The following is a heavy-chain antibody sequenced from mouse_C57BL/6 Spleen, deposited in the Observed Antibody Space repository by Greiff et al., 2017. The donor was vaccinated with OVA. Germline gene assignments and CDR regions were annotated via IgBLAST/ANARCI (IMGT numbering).Heavy chain of an antibody. D-gene: IGHD4-1*01. V-gene: IGHV1-81*01. CDR3: AREGSKLGLMDY. Sequence: QVQLKESGAELARPGASVKLSCKASGYTFTSYGISWVKQRTGQGLEWIGEIYPRSGNTYYNEKFKGKATLTADKSSSTAYMELRSLTSEDSAVYFCAREGSKLGLMDYWGQGTSVTVSS. J-gene: IGHJ4*01. CDR1: GYTFTSYG. CDR2: IYPRSGNT.